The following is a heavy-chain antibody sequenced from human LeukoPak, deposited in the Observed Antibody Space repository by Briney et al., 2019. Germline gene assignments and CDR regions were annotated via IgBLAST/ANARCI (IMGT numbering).Heavy chain of an antibody. D-gene: IGHD5-18*01. V-gene: IGHV4-31*03. CDR2: IYYSGST. J-gene: IGHJ4*02. CDR1: AGSISSGGYY. Sequence: SETLSLTRTVSAGSISSGGYYWSWIRQHPGEGLEWIGYIYYSGSTYYNPSLKSRVTISVDTSKNQFSLKLSSVTAADTAVYYCAREDTALDYWGQGTLVTVSS. CDR3: AREDTALDY.